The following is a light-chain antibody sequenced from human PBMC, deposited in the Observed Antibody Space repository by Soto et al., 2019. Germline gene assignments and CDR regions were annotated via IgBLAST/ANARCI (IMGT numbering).Light chain of an antibody. V-gene: IGKV3-20*01. J-gene: IGKJ1*01. CDR3: QQYGSSPP. Sequence: EIVLTQSPGTLSLSPGERATLSCRASQSVSSSYLAWYQQKPGQAPRLLIYGASSRATGIPDRFSGSGSGTDFTLTISRLEPEDFAVYDCQQYGSSPPVGQGTKVEIK. CDR1: QSVSSSY. CDR2: GAS.